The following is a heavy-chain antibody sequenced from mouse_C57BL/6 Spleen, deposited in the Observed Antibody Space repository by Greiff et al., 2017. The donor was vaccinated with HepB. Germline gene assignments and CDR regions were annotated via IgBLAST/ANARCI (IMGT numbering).Heavy chain of an antibody. J-gene: IGHJ1*03. D-gene: IGHD1-1*02. Sequence: EVQVVESGGGLVQPKGSLKLSCAASGFSFNTYAMNWVRQAPGKGLEWVARIRSKSNNYATYYADSVKDRFTISRDDSESMLYLQMNNLKTEDTAMYYCVRQGGYEYFDVWGTGTTVTVSS. V-gene: IGHV10-1*01. CDR1: GFSFNTYA. CDR3: VRQGGYEYFDV. CDR2: IRSKSNNYAT.